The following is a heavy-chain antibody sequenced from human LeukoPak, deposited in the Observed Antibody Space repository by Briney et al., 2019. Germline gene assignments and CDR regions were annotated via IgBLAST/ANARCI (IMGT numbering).Heavy chain of an antibody. CDR3: ARDVVRGVIYY. Sequence: PSETLSLTCTVSGGSISSGDYYWSWIRQPPGKGLEWIGYIYYSGSTYYNPSLKSRVTISVDTSKNQFSLKLSSVTAADTAVYYCARDVVRGVIYYWGQGTLVTVSS. CDR2: IYYSGST. D-gene: IGHD3-10*01. CDR1: GGSISSGDYY. V-gene: IGHV4-30-4*01. J-gene: IGHJ4*02.